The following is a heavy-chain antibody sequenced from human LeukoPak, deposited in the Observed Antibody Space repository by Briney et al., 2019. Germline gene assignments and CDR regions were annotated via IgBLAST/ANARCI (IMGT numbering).Heavy chain of an antibody. D-gene: IGHD4-17*01. CDR1: GGSISSRDNY. J-gene: IGHJ6*02. CDR3: ARQDTLTHYYVMDV. Sequence: SETLSLTCTVSGGSISSRDNYWGWFRQPPGKGLEWIGSIYYSENTYYNPSLESRVTISVDTSKNQFSLKVSSATAADTAVYYCARQDTLTHYYVMDVWGQGTTVTVSS. V-gene: IGHV4-39*01. CDR2: IYYSENT.